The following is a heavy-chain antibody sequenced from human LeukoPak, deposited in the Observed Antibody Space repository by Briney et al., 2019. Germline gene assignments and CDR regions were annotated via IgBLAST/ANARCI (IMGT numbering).Heavy chain of an antibody. D-gene: IGHD3-10*01. CDR2: IYYSGST. CDR1: GGSISSYY. CDR3: AREGMYYYGSGSRMSSYYYYGTDV. J-gene: IGHJ6*02. V-gene: IGHV4-59*01. Sequence: PSETLSLTCTVSGGSISSYYWSWIRQPPGKGLEWIGYIYYSGSTNYNPSLKSRVTISVDTSKNQFSLKLSSVTAADTAVYYCAREGMYYYGSGSRMSSYYYYGTDVWGQGTTVTVSS.